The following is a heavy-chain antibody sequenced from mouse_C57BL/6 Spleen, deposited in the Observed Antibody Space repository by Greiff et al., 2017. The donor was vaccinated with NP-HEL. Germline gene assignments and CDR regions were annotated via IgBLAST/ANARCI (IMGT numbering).Heavy chain of an antibody. Sequence: QVQLQQSGPELVKPGASVKISCKASGYAFSSSWMNWVKQRPGKGLEWIGRIYPGDGDTNYNGKFKGKATLTADKSSSTAYMQLSSLTSEDSAVYFCAPHYGSWFAYWGQGTLVTASA. V-gene: IGHV1-82*01. CDR2: IYPGDGDT. J-gene: IGHJ3*01. D-gene: IGHD2-2*01. CDR3: APHYGSWFAY. CDR1: GYAFSSSW.